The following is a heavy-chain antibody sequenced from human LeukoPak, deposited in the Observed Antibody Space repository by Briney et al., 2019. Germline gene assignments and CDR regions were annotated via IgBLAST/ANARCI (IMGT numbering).Heavy chain of an antibody. CDR2: ISPILGIA. V-gene: IGHV1-69*04. CDR3: ARGDGSTSYYYYRMDV. Sequence: FSVKVSCKASGGTFSSYAISWVRQAPGQGLEWMGRISPILGIANHVQKFQGRVTITADKSTSTAYMELSSLRSEDTAVYYCARGDGSTSYYYYRMDVWGQGTTVTVSS. J-gene: IGHJ6*02. CDR1: GGTFSSYA. D-gene: IGHD5-24*01.